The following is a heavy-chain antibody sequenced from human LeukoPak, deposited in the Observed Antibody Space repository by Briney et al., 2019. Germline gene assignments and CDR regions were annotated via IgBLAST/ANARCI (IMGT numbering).Heavy chain of an antibody. J-gene: IGHJ5*02. V-gene: IGHV4-61*05. D-gene: IGHD3-10*01. Sequence: SETLSLTCIVSDGSIRSSSHSWGWIRQPPGKGLEWIGRIYTSGSTNYNPSLKSRVTISVDTSKNQFSLKLSSVTAADTAVYYCARGPGREEDWFDPWGQGTLVTVSS. CDR3: ARGPGREEDWFDP. CDR1: DGSIRSSSHS. CDR2: IYTSGST.